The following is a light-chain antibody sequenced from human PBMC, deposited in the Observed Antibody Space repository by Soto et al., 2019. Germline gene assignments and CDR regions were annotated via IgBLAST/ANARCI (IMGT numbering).Light chain of an antibody. J-gene: IGKJ2*01. CDR2: KAS. CDR1: KSISNW. Sequence: DIQMTQSPSTLSASVGDRVTITCRASKSISNWLAWYQQKPGKAPNLLIYKASTLESGVPSRFSGSGSGTEFTLTISSLQPDDCASYHCQQYESYPYTFGQGTKVEIK. CDR3: QQYESYPYT. V-gene: IGKV1-5*03.